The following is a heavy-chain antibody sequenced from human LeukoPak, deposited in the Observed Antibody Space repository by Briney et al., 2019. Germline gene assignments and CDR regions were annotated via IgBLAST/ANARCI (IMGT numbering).Heavy chain of an antibody. CDR1: GFTFSSYG. CDR3: ARGSGVSMTNHESDFDY. D-gene: IGHD2-8*01. Sequence: GGSLRLSCAASGFTFSSYGMHWVRQAPGKGLEWVAVIWYDGSNKYYADSVKGRFTISRDNSKNTLYLQMNSLRAEDTAVYYCARGSGVSMTNHESDFDYWGQGTLVTVSS. J-gene: IGHJ4*02. CDR2: IWYDGSNK. V-gene: IGHV3-33*08.